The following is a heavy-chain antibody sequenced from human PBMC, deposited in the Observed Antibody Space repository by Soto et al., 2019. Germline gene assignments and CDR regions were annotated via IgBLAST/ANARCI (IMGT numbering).Heavy chain of an antibody. D-gene: IGHD6-13*01. J-gene: IGHJ4*02. Sequence: QVQLVESGGGVVQPGRSLRLSCAASGFTFSSYAMHWVRQAPGKGLEWVAVISYDGSNKYYADSVKGRFTISRDNSKNTLYLKMNSLRAKDTAVYYCARDRIYSSSWYDYWGQGTLVTVSS. CDR2: ISYDGSNK. CDR3: ARDRIYSSSWYDY. V-gene: IGHV3-30-3*01. CDR1: GFTFSSYA.